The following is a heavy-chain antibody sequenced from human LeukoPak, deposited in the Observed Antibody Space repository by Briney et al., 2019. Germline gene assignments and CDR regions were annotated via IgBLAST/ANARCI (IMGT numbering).Heavy chain of an antibody. D-gene: IGHD3-16*02. Sequence: PSETLSLTCTVSGGSISSYYWSWIRQPPGKGLEWIGYINYSGSTNYNPSLKSRVTISVDTSKNQFSLKLSSVTAADTAVYYCARAPPHYDYVWGSYRPRGMDVWGQGTTVTVSS. CDR3: ARAPPHYDYVWGSYRPRGMDV. CDR1: GGSISSYY. J-gene: IGHJ6*02. V-gene: IGHV4-59*01. CDR2: INYSGST.